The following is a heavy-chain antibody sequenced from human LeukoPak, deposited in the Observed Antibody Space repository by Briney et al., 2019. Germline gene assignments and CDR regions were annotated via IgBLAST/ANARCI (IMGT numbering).Heavy chain of an antibody. CDR2: ITGSGGDT. J-gene: IGHJ4*02. CDR3: AKDPYVGGGYHFDS. D-gene: IGHD3-22*01. CDR1: GFTFSSYA. V-gene: IGHV3-23*01. Sequence: GGSLRLSCAASGFTFSSYAMNWARQAPGKGLEWVSTITGSGGDTYYADSVKGRFPISRDNSKNTLYLQMNSLRAEDTAIYYCAKDPYVGGGYHFDSWGQGSLVTVSS.